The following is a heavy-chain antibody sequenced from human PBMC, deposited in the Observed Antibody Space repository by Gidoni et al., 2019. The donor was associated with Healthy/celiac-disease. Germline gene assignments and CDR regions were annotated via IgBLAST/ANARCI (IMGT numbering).Heavy chain of an antibody. CDR1: GGSISSGGYY. CDR2: SYYSGST. J-gene: IGHJ3*02. V-gene: IGHV4-31*03. D-gene: IGHD4-17*01. Sequence: QVQLQESGPGLVKPSQTLSLTCTFSGGSISSGGYYCSLIRQHPAKGLEWIGYSYYSGSTYYNPSLKSRVTISVDTSKNQFSLKLSSVTAADTAVYYCARDRSPDYGGNFPGPRRLDAFDIWGQGTMVTVSS. CDR3: ARDRSPDYGGNFPGPRRLDAFDI.